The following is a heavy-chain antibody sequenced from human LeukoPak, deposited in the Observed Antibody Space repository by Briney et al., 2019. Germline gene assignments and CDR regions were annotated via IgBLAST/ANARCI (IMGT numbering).Heavy chain of an antibody. CDR1: GFTYSDNY. D-gene: IGHD6-19*01. V-gene: IGHV3-11*04. CDR2: ISSSGNTT. CDR3: ARDGGSAWFLDY. Sequence: GGSLRLSCAASGFTYSDNYMSWIRQAPGKGLEWVSYISSSGNTTYNADSVKGRFSITRDNAKNSLYLQMNSLRAEDTAVYYCARDGGSAWFLDYWGQGTLVTVSS. J-gene: IGHJ4*02.